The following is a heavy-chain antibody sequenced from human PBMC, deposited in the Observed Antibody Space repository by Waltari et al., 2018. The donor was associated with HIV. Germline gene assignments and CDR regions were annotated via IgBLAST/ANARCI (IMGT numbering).Heavy chain of an antibody. J-gene: IGHJ6*02. CDR1: GASISSYF. CDR2: IHDSGSA. D-gene: IGHD3-22*01. V-gene: IGHV4-59*01. Sequence: QMQLRESGPGLVKPSATLSLAGSVSGASISSYFWTWIRQTPGTGLEWMGYIHDSGSANYNPALKSRFTIAVDTSKNQVSLKVTSVTAAHTAVYYCANSALHYDNRSGPLVGTYGLDDCGQGTTVIVS. CDR3: ANSALHYDNRSGPLVGTYGLDD.